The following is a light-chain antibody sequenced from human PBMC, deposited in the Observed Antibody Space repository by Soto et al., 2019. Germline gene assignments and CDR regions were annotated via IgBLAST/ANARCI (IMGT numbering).Light chain of an antibody. CDR1: QSVGSS. CDR3: QQRNNWPLLWT. Sequence: EIVLTQSPATLSLSPGERATLSCRASQSVGSSLARYQQKPGQAPRLLIYDTSNRATGIPARFSGSGSGTDVTLAISSLEPEDFAVYYCQQRNNWPLLWTFGGGTKVEIK. V-gene: IGKV3-11*01. CDR2: DTS. J-gene: IGKJ4*01.